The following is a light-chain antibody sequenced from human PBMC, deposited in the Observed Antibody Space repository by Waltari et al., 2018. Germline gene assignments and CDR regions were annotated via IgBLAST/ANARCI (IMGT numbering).Light chain of an antibody. Sequence: DIQMTQSPSSLSASVGDTVTITCRASQGIGTRLAWYQQKSEKVPKSLIYGASSLQSGVSSRFSGSGSGTDFTLTISSLQPEDFATYYCRQYYSYPLTFGGGTKVEIK. CDR3: RQYYSYPLT. CDR1: QGIGTR. J-gene: IGKJ4*01. V-gene: IGKV1D-16*01. CDR2: GAS.